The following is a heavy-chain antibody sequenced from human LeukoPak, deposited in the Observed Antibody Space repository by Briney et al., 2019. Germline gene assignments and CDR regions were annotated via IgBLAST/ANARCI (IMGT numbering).Heavy chain of an antibody. D-gene: IGHD6-13*01. J-gene: IGHJ6*03. Sequence: PSETLSLTCTVSGGSISSYYWSWIRQPPGKGLEWIGYIYYSGSTNYNPPLKSRVTISVDTSKSQFSLKLSSVTAADTAVYYCARLGYSSSWYRLDYYYYYMDVWGKGTAVTVSS. V-gene: IGHV4-59*01. CDR1: GGSISSYY. CDR3: ARLGYSSSWYRLDYYYYYMDV. CDR2: IYYSGST.